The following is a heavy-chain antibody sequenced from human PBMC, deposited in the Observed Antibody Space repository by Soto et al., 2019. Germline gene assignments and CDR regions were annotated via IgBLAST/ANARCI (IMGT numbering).Heavy chain of an antibody. D-gene: IGHD5-12*01. CDR3: AKSDRGPGRDGYNSYWYFDL. CDR1: GFTFSSYG. V-gene: IGHV3-30*18. Sequence: QVQLVESGGGVVQPGRSLRLSCAASGFTFSSYGMHWVRQAPGKGLEWVAVISYDGSNKYYADSVKGRITISRDNSKNTLYLQMNSLRAEDTAVYYCAKSDRGPGRDGYNSYWYFDLWGRGTLVTVSS. CDR2: ISYDGSNK. J-gene: IGHJ2*01.